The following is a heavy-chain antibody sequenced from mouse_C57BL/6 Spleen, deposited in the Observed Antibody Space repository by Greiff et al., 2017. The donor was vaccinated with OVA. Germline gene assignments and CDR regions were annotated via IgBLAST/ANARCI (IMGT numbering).Heavy chain of an antibody. Sequence: QVQLQQPGAELVMPGASVKLSCKASGYTFTSYWMHWVKQRPGQGLEWIGEIDPSDSYTNYNQKFKGKSTLTVDKSPSTAYMQLSSLTSEDSAVYYCARGLLRPSYYAMDYWGQGTSVTVSS. D-gene: IGHD1-2*01. J-gene: IGHJ4*01. CDR2: IDPSDSYT. CDR3: ARGLLRPSYYAMDY. V-gene: IGHV1-69*01. CDR1: GYTFTSYW.